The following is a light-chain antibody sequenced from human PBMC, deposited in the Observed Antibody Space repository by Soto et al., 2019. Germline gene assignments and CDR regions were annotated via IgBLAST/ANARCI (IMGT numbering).Light chain of an antibody. Sequence: VLTQAPSASGTPGQRVSISCSGSSSNIGSSNVNWYQQLPGTAPKLLIYTNNQRPSGVPDRFSGSKSGTSASLAISGLQSEDEADYYRAAWDDSLNGRVFGTGTKVTVL. CDR1: SSNIGSSN. CDR3: AAWDDSLNGRV. V-gene: IGLV1-44*01. CDR2: TNN. J-gene: IGLJ1*01.